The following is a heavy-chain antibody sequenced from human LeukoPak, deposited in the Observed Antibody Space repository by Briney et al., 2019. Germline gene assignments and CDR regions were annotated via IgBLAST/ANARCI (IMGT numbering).Heavy chain of an antibody. Sequence: GASVKVSCKASGYTFTGYYMHWVRQAPGQGLEWMGWINPHSGGTVYAQKFQGRVTMTRDTSTSTVYMELSRLRSDDTAVYYCARPYEWGSPEAFDVWGQGTMVTVSS. D-gene: IGHD3-16*01. CDR1: GYTFTGYY. CDR2: INPHSGGT. V-gene: IGHV1-2*02. CDR3: ARPYEWGSPEAFDV. J-gene: IGHJ3*01.